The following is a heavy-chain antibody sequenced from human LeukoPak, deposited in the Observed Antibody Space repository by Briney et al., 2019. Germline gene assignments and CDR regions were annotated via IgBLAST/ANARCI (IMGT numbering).Heavy chain of an antibody. CDR2: IWYDGSNK. J-gene: IGHJ6*02. CDR1: GFTFSSYG. Sequence: GGSLRLSCAASGFTFSSYGMHWVRQAPGKGLEWVAVIWYDGSNKYYADSVKGRFTISRDNSKNTLYLQMNSLRAEGTAVYYCARDQGGSYTYYYYGMDVWGQGTTVTVSS. V-gene: IGHV3-33*01. D-gene: IGHD1-26*01. CDR3: ARDQGGSYTYYYYGMDV.